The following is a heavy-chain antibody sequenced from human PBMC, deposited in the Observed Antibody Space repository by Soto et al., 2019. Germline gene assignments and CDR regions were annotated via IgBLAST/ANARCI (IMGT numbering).Heavy chain of an antibody. CDR1: GFIFSGSA. CDR3: TRRNYGEHLG. D-gene: IGHD4-17*01. J-gene: IGHJ4*02. V-gene: IGHV3-73*01. Sequence: EVQLVESGGGLVQPGGSLKLSCAASGFIFSGSAIHWVRQASGKGLEWVGRIRGKANNYATAYAASVTGRFTISRDDSRNTAYLQMNSLKPEDTAVYYCTRRNYGEHLGWGQGTLVTVSS. CDR2: IRGKANNYAT.